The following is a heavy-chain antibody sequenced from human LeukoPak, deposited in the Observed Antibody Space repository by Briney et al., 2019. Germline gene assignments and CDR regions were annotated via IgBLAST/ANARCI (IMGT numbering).Heavy chain of an antibody. CDR3: ARGGSDYDFWGGRAPFTP. D-gene: IGHD3-3*01. CDR2: INHSGYT. J-gene: IGHJ4*02. V-gene: IGHV4-34*01. CDR1: GGSFSDYY. Sequence: PSETLSLTCVVYGGSFSDYYWSWIRQPPGKGLEWIGEINHSGYTNYNPSLKSRITISVDTSKNQFYLNLSYMTAADTAVYHGARGGSDYDFWGGRAPFTPWGQGTLVTVSS.